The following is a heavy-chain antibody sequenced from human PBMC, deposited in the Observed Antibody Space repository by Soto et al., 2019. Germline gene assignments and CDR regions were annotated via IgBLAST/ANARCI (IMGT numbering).Heavy chain of an antibody. J-gene: IGHJ4*02. Sequence: PGVSLRLSCAASGFTFSSHAMSWVRQAQGKGLEWVSAISGSGGSTYYADSVKGRFTISRDNSKNTLYLQMNSLRAEDTAVYYCAKAEKPIVVVPAAFDYWGQGTLVTVSS. CDR3: AKAEKPIVVVPAAFDY. D-gene: IGHD2-2*01. CDR1: GFTFSSHA. V-gene: IGHV3-23*01. CDR2: ISGSGGST.